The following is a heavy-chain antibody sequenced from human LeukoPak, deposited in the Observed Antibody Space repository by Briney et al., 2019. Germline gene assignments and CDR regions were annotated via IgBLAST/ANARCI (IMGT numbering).Heavy chain of an antibody. CDR3: ARGILLWFGDITGAFDI. CDR2: IYTSGST. V-gene: IGHV4-61*02. Sequence: SETLSLTCTVSGGSISSGSYYWSWIRQPAGKGLEWIGRIYTSGSTNYNPSLKSRVTISVDTSKNQFSLKLSSVTAADTAVYYCARGILLWFGDITGAFDIWGQGTMVTVSS. J-gene: IGHJ3*02. CDR1: GGSISSGSYY. D-gene: IGHD3-10*01.